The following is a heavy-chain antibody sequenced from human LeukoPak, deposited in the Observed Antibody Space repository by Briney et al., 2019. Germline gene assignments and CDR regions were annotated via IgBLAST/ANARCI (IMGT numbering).Heavy chain of an antibody. J-gene: IGHJ5*02. CDR1: GFTFSNYW. V-gene: IGHV3-74*03. CDR2: IDGYGGSI. Sequence: GSLRLSCASSGFTFSNYWFHWVRQAPGQGLVWVSRIDGYGGSIMYADSVKGRFTISRDNTENTMYLQMNSLRVEDTAVYYCAFLSSRSGYSLDTWGQGTLLTVSS. CDR3: AFLSSRSGYSLDT. D-gene: IGHD3-22*01.